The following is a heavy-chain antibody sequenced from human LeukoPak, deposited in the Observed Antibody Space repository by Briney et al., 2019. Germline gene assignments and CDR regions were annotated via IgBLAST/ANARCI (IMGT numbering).Heavy chain of an antibody. CDR2: ISTNNGNT. J-gene: IGHJ4*02. V-gene: IGHV1-18*04. CDR1: GYTFSSYG. Sequence: GASVKVSCKASGYTFSSYGISWVRQAPGQGLEWMGWISTNNGNTEYAQNLQGRVTMTTDTSTTTAYIELRSLTSDDTAVYYCARGTYFDYWGQGTLVTVSS. CDR3: ARGTYFDY.